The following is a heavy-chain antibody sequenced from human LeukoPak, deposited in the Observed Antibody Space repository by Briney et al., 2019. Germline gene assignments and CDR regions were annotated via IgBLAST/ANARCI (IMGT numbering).Heavy chain of an antibody. V-gene: IGHV4-39*07. J-gene: IGHJ4*02. CDR1: GGSISSSSYY. D-gene: IGHD5-18*01. CDR3: AGERGYSYGGFDY. CDR2: IYYSGST. Sequence: SETLSLTCTVSGGSISSSSYYWGWIRQPPGKGLEWIGSIYYSGSTNYNPSLKSRVTISVDTSKNQFSLKLSSVTAADTAVYYCAGERGYSYGGFDYWGQGTLVTVSS.